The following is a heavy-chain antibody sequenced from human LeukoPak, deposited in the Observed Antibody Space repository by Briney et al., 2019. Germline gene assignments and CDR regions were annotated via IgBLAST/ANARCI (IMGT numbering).Heavy chain of an antibody. Sequence: SETLSLTCAVSGVSFDDYYWSWVRQTPGKGLEWIGEINHSGYTNDSPSLKSRVTLSIDTSGKQFSLNLRSVTVADTGIYYCTRMTAGHDYWGQGTLVTVSS. D-gene: IGHD2-21*02. V-gene: IGHV4-34*01. CDR2: INHSGYT. CDR3: TRMTAGHDY. CDR1: GVSFDDYY. J-gene: IGHJ4*02.